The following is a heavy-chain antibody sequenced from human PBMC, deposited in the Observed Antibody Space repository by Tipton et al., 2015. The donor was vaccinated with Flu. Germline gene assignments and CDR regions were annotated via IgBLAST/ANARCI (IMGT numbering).Heavy chain of an antibody. CDR3: ARYFCTTAGCRFFDL. V-gene: IGHV4-39*07. J-gene: IGHJ2*01. Sequence: TLSLTCTVSSGSIRSTNYFCAWIRQPPGKRLELIGSIYPSGTPYYNPSLKSRVTVSVDTSKRQFSLKLSSVTAADAAIYFCARYFCTTAGCRFFDLWGRGTLVTVSS. CDR2: IYPSGTP. D-gene: IGHD2-8*01. CDR1: SGSIRSTNYF.